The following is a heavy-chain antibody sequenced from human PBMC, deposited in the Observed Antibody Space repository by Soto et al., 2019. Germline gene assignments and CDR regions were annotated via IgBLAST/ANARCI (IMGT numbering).Heavy chain of an antibody. V-gene: IGHV1-69*13. D-gene: IGHD6-19*01. CDR2: IIPIFGTA. CDR1: GGTFSSYA. J-gene: IGHJ5*02. Sequence: ASVKVSCKASGGTFSSYAISWVRQAPGQGLEWMGGIIPIFGTANYAQKFQGRVTITADESTSTAYMELSSLRSEDTAVYYCAREGGIAVAGTFPNNWFDPWGQGTLVTVSS. CDR3: AREGGIAVAGTFPNNWFDP.